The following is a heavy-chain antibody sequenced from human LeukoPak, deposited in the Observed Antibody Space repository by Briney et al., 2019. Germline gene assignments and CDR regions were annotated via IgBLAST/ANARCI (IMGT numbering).Heavy chain of an antibody. CDR3: ARVCRAVAGRTFDY. Sequence: ASVKVSCKASGYTFTGYYMHWVRQAPGQGLEWMGWINPNSGDTNYAQKFQGRVTMTRDTSISTAYMELSRLRSDDTAVYYCARVCRAVAGRTFDYWGQGTLVTVSS. CDR1: GYTFTGYY. J-gene: IGHJ4*02. D-gene: IGHD6-19*01. CDR2: INPNSGDT. V-gene: IGHV1-2*02.